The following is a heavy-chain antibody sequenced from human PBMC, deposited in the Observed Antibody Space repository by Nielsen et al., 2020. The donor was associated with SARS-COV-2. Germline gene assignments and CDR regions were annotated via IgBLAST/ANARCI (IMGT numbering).Heavy chain of an antibody. CDR2: ISYDGSNK. D-gene: IGHD3-10*01. CDR3: AKAYGSGSYYHQGDGFDI. J-gene: IGHJ3*02. V-gene: IGHV3-30*04. CDR1: GFTFSSYA. Sequence: GESLKISCAASGFTFSSYAMHWVRQAPGKGLEWVAVISYDGSNKYYADSVKGRFTISRDNSKNTLYLQMNSLRAEDTAVFYCAKAYGSGSYYHQGDGFDIWGQGTMVTVSS.